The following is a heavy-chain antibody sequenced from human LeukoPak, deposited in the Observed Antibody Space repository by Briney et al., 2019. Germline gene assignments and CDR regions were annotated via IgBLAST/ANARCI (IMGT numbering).Heavy chain of an antibody. V-gene: IGHV5-10-1*01. D-gene: IGHD2-2*01. CDR1: GYSYTNYW. Sequence: GESLKISCKGSGYSYTNYWISWVRQMPGKGLEWMGRIDPSDSYTNYSPSFQGHVIISADKSISTAYLQWSSLKASDTAIYYCARYSVVPPADFDYWGQGTLVTVSS. J-gene: IGHJ4*02. CDR2: IDPSDSYT. CDR3: ARYSVVPPADFDY.